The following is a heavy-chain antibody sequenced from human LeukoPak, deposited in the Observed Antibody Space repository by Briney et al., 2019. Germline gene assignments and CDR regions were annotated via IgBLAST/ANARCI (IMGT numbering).Heavy chain of an antibody. J-gene: IGHJ4*02. CDR1: GYTFTGYY. Sequence: GASVKVSCKPSGYTFTGYYMHWVRQAPGQGLEWMGRINPNSGGTNYAQKFQGRVTMTKDTSINTAYMELSRLRSDDTAVYYCARGYSGYDCPDYWGQGTLVTVRS. CDR3: ARGYSGYDCPDY. V-gene: IGHV1-2*06. CDR2: INPNSGGT. D-gene: IGHD5-12*01.